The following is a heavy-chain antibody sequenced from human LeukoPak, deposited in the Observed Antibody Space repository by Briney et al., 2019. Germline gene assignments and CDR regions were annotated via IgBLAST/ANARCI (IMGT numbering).Heavy chain of an antibody. V-gene: IGHV1-69*13. CDR3: ARSPYSSGWGYYYYYMDV. D-gene: IGHD6-19*01. J-gene: IGHJ6*03. CDR2: IIPIFGTA. Sequence: ASVKVSCKASGGTFSSYAISWVRQAPGQRLEWMGGIIPIFGTANYAQKFQGRVTITADESTGTAYMELSSLRSEDTAVYYCARSPYSSGWGYYYYYMDVWGKGTTVTISS. CDR1: GGTFSSYA.